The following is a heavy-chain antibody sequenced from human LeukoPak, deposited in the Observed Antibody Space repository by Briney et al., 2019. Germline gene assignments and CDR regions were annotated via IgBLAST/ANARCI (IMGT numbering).Heavy chain of an antibody. V-gene: IGHV1-18*01. CDR2: ISAYNGNT. J-gene: IGHJ4*02. CDR1: GYTFTSYG. Sequence: GASVKVSCKASGYTFTSYGISWVRQAPGQGLEWMGWISAYNGNTNYAQKLQGRVTMTTDTSTSTAYMELRSLRSDDTAVYYCARILYSSGWYDLTPWVPINIYYFDYWGQGTLVTVSS. CDR3: ARILYSSGWYDLTPWVPINIYYFDY. D-gene: IGHD6-19*01.